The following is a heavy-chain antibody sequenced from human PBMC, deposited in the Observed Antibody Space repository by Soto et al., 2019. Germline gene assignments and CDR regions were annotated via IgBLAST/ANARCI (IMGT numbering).Heavy chain of an antibody. D-gene: IGHD2-2*01. V-gene: IGHV4-59*08. CDR1: GGSITNYY. J-gene: IGHJ3*02. CDR2: VYYSGNT. CDR3: ARGEYFPHDVFDI. Sequence: QVQLQESGPGLVKPSETLSLTCTVSGGSITNYYWNWIRQPPGKALEWIGYVYYSGNTDYNPSLRSRVTGSGDTSKNQSSLKLSSVTAADTAVYYCARGEYFPHDVFDILGQGTLVTVAS.